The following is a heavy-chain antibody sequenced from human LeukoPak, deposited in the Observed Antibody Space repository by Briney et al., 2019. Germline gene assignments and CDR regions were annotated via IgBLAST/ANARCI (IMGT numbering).Heavy chain of an antibody. CDR1: SGSFSGYY. V-gene: IGHV4-34*01. Sequence: SETLSLTCAVYSGSFSGYYWSWIRQPPGKGLEWIGEINHSGSTNYNPSLKSRVTISVDTSKNQFSLKLSSVTAADTAVYYCARGGLWLRFYAFDIWGQGTMVTVSS. CDR2: INHSGST. D-gene: IGHD5-18*01. J-gene: IGHJ3*02. CDR3: ARGGLWLRFYAFDI.